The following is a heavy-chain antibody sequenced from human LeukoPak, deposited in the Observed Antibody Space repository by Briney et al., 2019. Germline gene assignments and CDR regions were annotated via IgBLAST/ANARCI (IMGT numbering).Heavy chain of an antibody. D-gene: IGHD6-19*01. CDR3: ATYSSGWYGGFDY. CDR1: GFTFSSYA. J-gene: IGHJ4*02. V-gene: IGHV3-23*01. Sequence: GGSLRLSCAASGFTFSSYAMSWVRQAPGKGLEWVSAISGSGGSTYYADSVKGRLTISRDNSKNTLYLQMNSLRAEDTAVYYCATYSSGWYGGFDYWGQGTLVTVSS. CDR2: ISGSGGST.